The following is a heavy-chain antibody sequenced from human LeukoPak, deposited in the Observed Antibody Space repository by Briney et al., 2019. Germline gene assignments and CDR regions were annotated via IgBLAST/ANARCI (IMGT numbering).Heavy chain of an antibody. V-gene: IGHV4-34*01. D-gene: IGHD1-26*01. CDR3: ARGPRVGATRYDY. Sequence: PSETLSLTCAVYGGSFSGYYWSWIRQPPGKGLDWIGEINHSGSTNYNPSLKSRVTISVDTSKNQFSLKLSSVTAADTAVYYCARGPRVGATRYDYWGQGTLVTVSS. CDR2: INHSGST. J-gene: IGHJ4*02. CDR1: GGSFSGYY.